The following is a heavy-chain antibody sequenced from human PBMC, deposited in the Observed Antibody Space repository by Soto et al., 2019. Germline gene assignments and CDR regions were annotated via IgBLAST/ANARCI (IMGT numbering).Heavy chain of an antibody. V-gene: IGHV4-34*01. Sequence: QVQLQQWGAGLLKPSETLSLTCAVVGGSVNSGNYYWSWIRQPPGKGLEWIGEMSHSGGTHFNPSLKSRVTISVETSKNPSSLKMSSVTAADTALYYCARVERGTATTVVDAFDIWGPGTMVTVSS. CDR2: MSHSGGT. CDR1: GGSVNSGNYY. J-gene: IGHJ3*02. CDR3: ARVERGTATTVVDAFDI. D-gene: IGHD1-1*01.